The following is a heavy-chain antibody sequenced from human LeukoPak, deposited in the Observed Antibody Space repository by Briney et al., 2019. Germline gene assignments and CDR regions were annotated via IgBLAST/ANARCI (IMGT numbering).Heavy chain of an antibody. CDR3: AKYNSDWYDDY. J-gene: IGHJ4*02. CDR2: ISGSGGST. CDR1: GFTFHTYA. D-gene: IGHD6-19*01. Sequence: PGGSLRLSCAASGFTFHTYALTWVRQAPGKGLEWVSAISGSGGSTYYADSVKGRFAISRDNSKNTLYLQMSSLRAEDTALYYCAKYNSDWYDDYWGQGTLVTVSS. V-gene: IGHV3-23*01.